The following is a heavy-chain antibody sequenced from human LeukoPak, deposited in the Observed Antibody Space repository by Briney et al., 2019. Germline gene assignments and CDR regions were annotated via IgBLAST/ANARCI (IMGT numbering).Heavy chain of an antibody. J-gene: IGHJ5*02. CDR1: GGSFSDSY. Sequence: SETLSLTCSVYGGSFSDSYWIWIRQSPEMGLQWIGEISHSGVTNYHPSLKSRLTMSVDTSKNQFSLKLTSVTAADSAVYYCARDAYSFGRGFDPWGQGTLVTVSS. D-gene: IGHD3-3*01. V-gene: IGHV4-34*01. CDR2: ISHSGVT. CDR3: ARDAYSFGRGFDP.